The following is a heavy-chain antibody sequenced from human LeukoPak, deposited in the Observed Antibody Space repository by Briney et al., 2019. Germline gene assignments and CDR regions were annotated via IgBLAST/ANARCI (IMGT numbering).Heavy chain of an antibody. V-gene: IGHV3-53*05. CDR3: ATSPPPDHYDILTGYYSN. CDR1: GFTVSSNY. D-gene: IGHD3-9*01. J-gene: IGHJ4*02. Sequence: PGGSLRLSCATSGFTVSSNYMSWVRQAPGKGLEWVSVIYSGGSTYYADSVKGRFTISRDNSKNTLYLQMNSLRAEDTAVYYCATSPPPDHYDILTGYYSNWGQGTLVTVSS. CDR2: IYSGGST.